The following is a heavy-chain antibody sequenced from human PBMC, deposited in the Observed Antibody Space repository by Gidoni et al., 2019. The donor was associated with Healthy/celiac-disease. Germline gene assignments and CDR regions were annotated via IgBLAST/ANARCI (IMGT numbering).Heavy chain of an antibody. CDR1: GFTFSSYG. CDR3: AKLPDGYVY. CDR2: ISYDGSNK. Sequence: QVQLVESGGGVVQPGRSLRLSCAASGFTFSSYGMHWVRQAPGKGLEWVAVISYDGSNKYYADSVKGRFTISRDNSKNTLYLQMNSLRAEDTAVYYCAKLPDGYVYWGQGTLVTVSS. V-gene: IGHV3-30*18. J-gene: IGHJ4*02. D-gene: IGHD5-18*01.